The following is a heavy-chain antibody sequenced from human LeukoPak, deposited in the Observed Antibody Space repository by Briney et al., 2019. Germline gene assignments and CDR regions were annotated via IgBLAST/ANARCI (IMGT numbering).Heavy chain of an antibody. D-gene: IGHD3-10*01. CDR3: ARASGPFDY. V-gene: IGHV3-33*08. Sequence: GRSLRLSCAASGFTFSSYAVHWVRQAPGKGLEWVAVIWNDGSNKYYADSVKGRFTISRDNSKNTLYLQMNSLRAEDTAVYSCARASGPFDYWGQGTLVTVSS. CDR2: IWNDGSNK. J-gene: IGHJ4*02. CDR1: GFTFSSYA.